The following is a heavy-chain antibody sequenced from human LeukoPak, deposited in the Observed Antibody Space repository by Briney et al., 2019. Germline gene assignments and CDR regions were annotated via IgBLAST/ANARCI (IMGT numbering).Heavy chain of an antibody. V-gene: IGHV3-33*01. CDR2: IWFDGIRK. D-gene: IGHD3-22*01. CDR1: GFTFSNYG. Sequence: GGSLRLSCAASGFTFSNYGMHWVRQVPGKGLEWVAAIWFDGIRKYYADSVKGRLTISRDNSKNTLYLQMNSLGAEDTAVYYCASLDSSGYYFVYWGQGTLVTVSS. CDR3: ASLDSSGYYFVY. J-gene: IGHJ4*02.